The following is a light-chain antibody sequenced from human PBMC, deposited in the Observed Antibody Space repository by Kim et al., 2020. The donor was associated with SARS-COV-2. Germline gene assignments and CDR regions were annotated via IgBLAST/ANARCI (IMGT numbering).Light chain of an antibody. CDR2: VAS. CDR3: LQDNSYPLT. J-gene: IGKJ3*01. CDR1: QGIINR. V-gene: IGKV1-17*01. Sequence: ASVGDRVTITCRASQGIINRLAWYQQRPGRAPKRLIYVASTLESGVPSRFSGSGSGTEFTLTISSLQPDDFATYFCLQDNSYPLTFGKGTQVDIK.